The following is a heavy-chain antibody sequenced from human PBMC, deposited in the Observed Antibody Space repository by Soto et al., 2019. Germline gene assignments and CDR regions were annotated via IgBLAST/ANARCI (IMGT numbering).Heavy chain of an antibody. V-gene: IGHV4-34*01. Sequence: XXTLSLPCAVYGGSFSGYYWRWIRQPPGKGLEWIGEINHSGSTYYNPSLKSRVTVSVDTSKNQFSLKLSYVTAADTAVYYCARHPSNFWFDPWGQGTLVTVSS. CDR1: GGSFSGYY. D-gene: IGHD4-4*01. CDR3: ARHPSNFWFDP. J-gene: IGHJ5*02. CDR2: INHSGST.